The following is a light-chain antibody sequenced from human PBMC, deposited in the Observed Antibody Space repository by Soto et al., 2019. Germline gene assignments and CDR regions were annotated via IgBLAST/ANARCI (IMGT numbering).Light chain of an antibody. J-gene: IGLJ1*01. Sequence: QSALAQPRSVSGSPGQLLTISCTGTSSDVDDYRYVSWYQQYPGKAPKLVIYDGNKRPSGVPDRFSGSNSGNTASLTISGLQAEDEADYYCCSYVTTPEIFGTGNKVTVL. CDR3: CSYVTTPEI. V-gene: IGLV2-11*01. CDR2: DGN. CDR1: SSDVDDYRY.